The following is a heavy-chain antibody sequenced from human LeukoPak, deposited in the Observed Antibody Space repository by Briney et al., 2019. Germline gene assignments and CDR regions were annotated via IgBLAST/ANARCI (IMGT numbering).Heavy chain of an antibody. V-gene: IGHV1-69*04. D-gene: IGHD3-3*01. CDR2: IIPILGIA. CDR1: GGTFSSYA. Sequence: SVKVSCTASGGTFSSYAISWVRHAPGQGLEWMGRIIPILGIAKYAQKFQGRVTITADKSTRLAYMELSSLRSEDTAVYYCARDFWSELNYYYGMDVWGQGTTVTVSS. CDR3: ARDFWSELNYYYGMDV. J-gene: IGHJ6*02.